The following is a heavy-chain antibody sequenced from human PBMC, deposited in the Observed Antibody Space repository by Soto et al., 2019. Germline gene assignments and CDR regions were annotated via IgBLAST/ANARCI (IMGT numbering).Heavy chain of an antibody. CDR3: AKDFELPDGDYYHYGMDV. V-gene: IGHV3-30*18. J-gene: IGHJ6*02. CDR2: ISYEGSHK. Sequence: QVQLVESGGGVVQSGGSLRLSCLASGFDFSSHGMYWVRQAPGRGLEWVALISYEGSHKFYVDSLKGRFTISRDNSKHTLFLHMSSLRPEDTALYYGAKDFELPDGDYYHYGMDVWGQGTTVSVSS. D-gene: IGHD1-7*01. CDR1: GFDFSSHG.